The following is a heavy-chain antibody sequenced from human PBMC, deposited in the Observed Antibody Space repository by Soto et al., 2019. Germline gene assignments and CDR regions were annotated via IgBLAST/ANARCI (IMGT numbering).Heavy chain of an antibody. V-gene: IGHV4-59*12. J-gene: IGHJ6*02. CDR1: GGSISSYY. CDR3: ARYGSGSYRYYYYGMDV. CDR2: IYYSGST. Sequence: SETLSLTCTVSGGSISSYYWSWIRQPPGKGLEWIGYIYYSGSTNYNPSLKSRVTISVDTSKNQFSLKLSSVTAADTAVYYCARYGSGSYRYYYYGMDVWGQGTTVTVSS. D-gene: IGHD3-10*01.